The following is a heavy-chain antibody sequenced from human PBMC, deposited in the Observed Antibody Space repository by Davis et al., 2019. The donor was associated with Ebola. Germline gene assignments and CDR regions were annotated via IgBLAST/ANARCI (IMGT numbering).Heavy chain of an antibody. CDR3: AKANDYGDYLYYYYGMDV. Sequence: GGSLRLSCAASGFTFSSYGMHWVRQAPGKGLEWVAFIRYDGSNKYYADSVKGRFTISRDNSKNTLYLQMNSLRAEDTAVYYCAKANDYGDYLYYYYGMDVWGQGTTVTVSS. D-gene: IGHD4-17*01. V-gene: IGHV3-30*02. CDR2: IRYDGSNK. J-gene: IGHJ6*02. CDR1: GFTFSSYG.